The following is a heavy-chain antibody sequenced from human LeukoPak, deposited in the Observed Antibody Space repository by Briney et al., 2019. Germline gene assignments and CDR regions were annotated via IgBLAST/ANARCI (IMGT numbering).Heavy chain of an antibody. CDR2: IYHSGST. CDR3: ASFAFND. D-gene: IGHD3-3*01. Sequence: SETLSLTCAVYGGSFSGYYWSWIRQPPGKGLEWIGEIYHSGSTNYNPSLKSRVTISVDTSKNQFSLKLSSVTAADTAVYYCASFAFNDWGQGTLVTVSS. J-gene: IGHJ4*02. V-gene: IGHV4-34*01. CDR1: GGSFSGYY.